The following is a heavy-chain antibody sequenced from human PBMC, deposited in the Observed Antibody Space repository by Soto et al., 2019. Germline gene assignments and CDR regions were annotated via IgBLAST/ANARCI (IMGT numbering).Heavy chain of an antibody. J-gene: IGHJ6*02. CDR3: VRVWDIVVVPAASPDYYYGMDV. Sequence: QVQLVQSGAEVKKPGSSVKVSCKASGGTFSSYAISWVRQAPGQRLEWTGAIIPIFGPANYAQKFQCRVTITVDESTGTDFMELSGRRSEDTAVYYCVRVWDIVVVPAASPDYYYGMDVWGQGTTVTVSS. CDR2: IIPIFGPA. D-gene: IGHD2-2*01. CDR1: GGTFSSYA. V-gene: IGHV1-69*01.